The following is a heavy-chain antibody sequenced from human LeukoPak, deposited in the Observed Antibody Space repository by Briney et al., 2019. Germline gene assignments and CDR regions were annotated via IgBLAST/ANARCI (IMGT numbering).Heavy chain of an antibody. Sequence: ASVKVSCKASGYTFSDYYLHWLRQAPGQGLEWMGWINPYSGGTNYAQKFQGRVTMTWDTSISTAYMELSRLRSDDTAVYYCARDGYNPGDYWGQGTLVTVSS. CDR3: ARDGYNPGDY. V-gene: IGHV1-2*02. D-gene: IGHD5-24*01. J-gene: IGHJ4*02. CDR2: INPYSGGT. CDR1: GYTFSDYY.